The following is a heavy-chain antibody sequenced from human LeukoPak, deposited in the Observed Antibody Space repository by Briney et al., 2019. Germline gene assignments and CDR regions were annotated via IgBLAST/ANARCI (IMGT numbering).Heavy chain of an antibody. V-gene: IGHV4-59*08. CDR1: GGSISSYY. Sequence: SETPSLTCIVSGGSISSYYWSWIRQPPGKGLEWIGYIYSSGSTDYNPSLKSRATISLDTPNHQFSLKLTSVTAADTAVYYCARHVGIHLRSLYFDYWGQGSLVTVSS. D-gene: IGHD1-14*01. J-gene: IGHJ4*02. CDR2: IYSSGST. CDR3: ARHVGIHLRSLYFDY.